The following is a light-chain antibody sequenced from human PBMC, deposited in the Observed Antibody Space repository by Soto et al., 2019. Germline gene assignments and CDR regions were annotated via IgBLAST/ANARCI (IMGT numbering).Light chain of an antibody. CDR3: QQYNNWPFP. CDR1: QSVRSN. Sequence: EIVMTQSPATLSVSPGERATLSCRASQSVRSNLAWYQQKPGQAPRLLIYGASTRATGIPARFSGSGSGTEFTLTISSLQSEDFAVYYCQQYNNWPFPLGQGTKLEIK. CDR2: GAS. V-gene: IGKV3-15*01. J-gene: IGKJ2*01.